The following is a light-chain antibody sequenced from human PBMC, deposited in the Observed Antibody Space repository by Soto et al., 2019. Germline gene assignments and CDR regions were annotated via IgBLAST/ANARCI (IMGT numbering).Light chain of an antibody. CDR2: GAS. V-gene: IGKV3-15*01. Sequence: IGMSHSASTLSVTPLERATLSFMASQSVSNNLDWYQQKPGQAPRLLIYGASTRATGIPARFSGSGSGTEFTLTISSLQSEDFAVYYCQQYNNWPRPFGQRTKV. CDR3: QQYNNWPRP. J-gene: IGKJ1*01. CDR1: QSVSNN.